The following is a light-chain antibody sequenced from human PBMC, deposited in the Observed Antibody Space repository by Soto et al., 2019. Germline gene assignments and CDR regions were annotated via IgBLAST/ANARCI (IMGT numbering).Light chain of an antibody. CDR3: QQYNSYPLT. V-gene: IGKV1-5*03. Sequence: DIQMTQSPSTLSGSVGDRVTITCRASQTISSWLAWYQQKPGKAPKLLIYEASNLESGVPSTFSGSGSGTDFTLTISSLQPDDLATYYCQQYNSYPLTFGGGTKVDIK. CDR1: QTISSW. J-gene: IGKJ4*01. CDR2: EAS.